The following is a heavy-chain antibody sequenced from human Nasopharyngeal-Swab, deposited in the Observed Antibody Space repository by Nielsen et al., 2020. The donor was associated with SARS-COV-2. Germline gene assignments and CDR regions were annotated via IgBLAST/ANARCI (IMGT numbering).Heavy chain of an antibody. Sequence: ASVNVSCKASGFTFTNYYIHWVRQAPGQGLEWMAIINSSGGSPTYAQRFQGRVTMTWDTSTGTVYMEISSLRFDDTAVYYCARDPMMCRSTSCAFDHWGQGTLVTVSS. D-gene: IGHD2-2*01. CDR1: GFTFTNYY. CDR2: INSSGGSP. CDR3: ARDPMMCRSTSCAFDH. V-gene: IGHV1-46*01. J-gene: IGHJ4*02.